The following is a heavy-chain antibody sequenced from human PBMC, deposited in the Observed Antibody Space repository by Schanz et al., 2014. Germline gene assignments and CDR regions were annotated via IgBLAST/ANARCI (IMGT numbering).Heavy chain of an antibody. D-gene: IGHD3-10*01. CDR2: IWYDENNK. Sequence: QVQLVESGGGVVQFGRSLRLSCVASGFTFSSYGMHWVRQAPGKGLEWVAVIWYDENNKYYADSVKGRFTMSRDNSKNTLYLQMNSLRAEDTAVYYCARANYRRKINFDYWGRGTLFTVSS. CDR3: ARANYRRKINFDY. J-gene: IGHJ4*02. CDR1: GFTFSSYG. V-gene: IGHV3-33*01.